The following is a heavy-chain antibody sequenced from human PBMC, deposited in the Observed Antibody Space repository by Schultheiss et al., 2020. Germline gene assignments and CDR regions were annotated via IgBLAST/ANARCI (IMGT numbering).Heavy chain of an antibody. CDR2: VSHDGNNN. D-gene: IGHD6-25*01. CDR3: TRELASSGSAFDI. J-gene: IGHJ3*02. CDR1: GFIFSRYA. Sequence: GGSLRLSCAASGFIFSRYAVHWVRQAPGKGLEWVAVVSHDGNNNYYAHSVKGRFTVSRDNSKNTLYLQMNSLRGEDTAVYFCTRELASSGSAFDIWGQGTMVTVSS. V-gene: IGHV3-30*01.